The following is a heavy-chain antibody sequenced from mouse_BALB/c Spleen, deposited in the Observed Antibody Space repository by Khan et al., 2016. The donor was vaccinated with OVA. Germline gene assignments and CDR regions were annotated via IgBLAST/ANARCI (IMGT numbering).Heavy chain of an antibody. CDR1: GFSLTSYG. Sequence: QVQLKESGPGLVQPSQSLSITCTVSGFSLTSYGIHWVRQSPGKGLEWLGVIWSGGSTDYNVVFISRLNISTDNSKSQVFFKMNSLQANDTAIYYWARNYVYDEGLAYWGQGTLVTVSA. J-gene: IGHJ3*01. CDR2: IWSGGST. CDR3: ARNYVYDEGLAY. D-gene: IGHD2-2*01. V-gene: IGHV2-2*02.